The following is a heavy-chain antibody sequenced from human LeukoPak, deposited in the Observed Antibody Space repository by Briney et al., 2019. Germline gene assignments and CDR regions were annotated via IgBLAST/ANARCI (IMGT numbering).Heavy chain of an antibody. V-gene: IGHV3-48*01. CDR3: ARSGYYYDSSGFDY. CDR1: GFTFSSYS. Sequence: GSLRLSCAASGFTFSSYSMNWVRQAPGKGLEWVSYISSSSSTIYYADSVKSRFTISRDNSKNTLYLQMNSLRAEDTAVYYCARSGYYYDSSGFDYWGQGTLVTVSS. D-gene: IGHD3-22*01. J-gene: IGHJ4*02. CDR2: ISSSSSTI.